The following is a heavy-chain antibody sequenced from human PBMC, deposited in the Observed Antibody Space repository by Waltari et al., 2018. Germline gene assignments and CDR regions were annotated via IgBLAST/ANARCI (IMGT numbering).Heavy chain of an antibody. V-gene: IGHV1-69*05. CDR1: GGTFSSYA. D-gene: IGHD6-19*01. J-gene: IGHJ6*03. CDR2: LIPIFVTA. Sequence: QVQLVQSGAEVKKPGSSVKVSCKASGGTFSSYAISWVRQAPGQGLEWMGGLIPIFVTANYAHKFHGRVTITTDESTSTAYMGLSSLRSEDTAVYYCARGRIAVAGTQAYYYYYMDVWGKGTTVTVSS. CDR3: ARGRIAVAGTQAYYYYYMDV.